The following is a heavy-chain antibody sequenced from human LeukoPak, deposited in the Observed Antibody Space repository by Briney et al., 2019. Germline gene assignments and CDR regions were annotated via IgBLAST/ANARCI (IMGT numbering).Heavy chain of an antibody. CDR1: GYSISSGYY. D-gene: IGHD2-21*01. Sequence: KPSETLSLTCTVSGYSISSGYYWGWIRQPPGKGLEWIGSIYHSGSTYYNPSLKSRVTISVDTSKNQFSLKLNSVTAADTAVYYCARANNHGDFELRGFRYFDLWGRGSLVTVSS. V-gene: IGHV4-38-2*02. CDR2: IYHSGST. J-gene: IGHJ2*01. CDR3: ARANNHGDFELRGFRYFDL.